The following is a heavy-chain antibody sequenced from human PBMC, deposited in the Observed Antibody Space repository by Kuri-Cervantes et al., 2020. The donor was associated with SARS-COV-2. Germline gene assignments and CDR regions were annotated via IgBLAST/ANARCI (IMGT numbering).Heavy chain of an antibody. Sequence: ASVKVSCKASVYTFTSYGINWVRQATGQGLEWMGWMNPNSGNTGYAQKFQGRVTMTRNTSISTAYMELSSLRSEDTAVYYCARGVQLWFQGNYYYYYMDVWGKGTTVTVSS. CDR2: MNPNSGNT. D-gene: IGHD5-18*01. CDR3: ARGVQLWFQGNYYYYYMDV. CDR1: VYTFTSYG. J-gene: IGHJ6*03. V-gene: IGHV1-8*02.